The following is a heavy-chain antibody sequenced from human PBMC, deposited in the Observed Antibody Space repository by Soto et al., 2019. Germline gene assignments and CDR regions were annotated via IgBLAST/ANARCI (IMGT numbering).Heavy chain of an antibody. CDR1: GFTFGSYW. V-gene: IGHV3-74*01. CDR2: IDSDGSST. Sequence: GGSLRLSCAASGFTFGSYWMNWVRQAPGRGLVWVSRIDSDGSSTTYADSVKGRFTTSRDNAKNTLYLQMSSLRVEDTAVYYCARGRPYGMDVWGQGTTVTVSS. J-gene: IGHJ6*02. CDR3: ARGRPYGMDV.